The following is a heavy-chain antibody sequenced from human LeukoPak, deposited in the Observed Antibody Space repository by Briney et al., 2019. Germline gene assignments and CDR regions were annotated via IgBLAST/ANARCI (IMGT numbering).Heavy chain of an antibody. Sequence: LGASVKVSCKASGYTFTGYYMHWVRQAPGQGLEWMGWINPNSGGTNYAQKFQGRVTMTRDTSISTAYMELSRLRSDDTAVYYCARGGDYYYDSREVGYYFDYWGQGTLVTVSS. D-gene: IGHD3-22*01. J-gene: IGHJ4*02. CDR2: INPNSGGT. CDR1: GYTFTGYY. V-gene: IGHV1-2*02. CDR3: ARGGDYYYDSREVGYYFDY.